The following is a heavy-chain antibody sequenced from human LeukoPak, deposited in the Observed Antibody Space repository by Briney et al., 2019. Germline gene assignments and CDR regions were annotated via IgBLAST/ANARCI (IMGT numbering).Heavy chain of an antibody. D-gene: IGHD3-16*01. V-gene: IGHV4-4*09. J-gene: IGHJ5*02. Sequence: SGALFLNCTGSGCPIRSFYWSLNREPPGKGLGGIWYIYTSGSTNYNPSLKSRVTISVDTSKNQFSLKLSSVTAADTAVYYCASAPPDSSFAGPPLWFDPWGQGTLVTVSS. CDR1: GCPIRSFY. CDR2: IYTSGST. CDR3: ASAPPDSSFAGPPLWFDP.